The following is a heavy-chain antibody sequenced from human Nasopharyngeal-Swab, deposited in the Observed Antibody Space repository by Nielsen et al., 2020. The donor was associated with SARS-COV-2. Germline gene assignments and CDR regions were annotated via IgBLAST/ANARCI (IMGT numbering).Heavy chain of an antibody. V-gene: IGHV5-51*01. CDR3: ARLPMRAASGRGAFDI. CDR2: IYPGDSDT. Sequence: KVSCKASGYNFATYWIGWVRQMPGEGLRWMGLIYPGDSDTRYSPSLQGQVTISADMSITTAYLQWSSLKASDTAMYYCARLPMRAASGRGAFDIWGQGTMVTVSS. CDR1: GYNFATYW. J-gene: IGHJ3*02. D-gene: IGHD6-13*01.